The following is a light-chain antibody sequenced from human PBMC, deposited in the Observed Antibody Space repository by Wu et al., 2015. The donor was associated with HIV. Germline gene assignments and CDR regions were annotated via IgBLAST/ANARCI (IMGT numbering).Light chain of an antibody. Sequence: EIVLTQSPGTLSLAPGERATLSCRASQSVSSTYLVWYQQKPGQAPRLLIYGASSRATGIPDRFSGSGSGTDFSLTISRLEPEDVAVYCCQQYGDSPLWTFGQGTKVEIK. CDR2: GAS. CDR1: QSVSSTY. CDR3: QQYGDSPLWT. V-gene: IGKV3-20*01. J-gene: IGKJ1*01.